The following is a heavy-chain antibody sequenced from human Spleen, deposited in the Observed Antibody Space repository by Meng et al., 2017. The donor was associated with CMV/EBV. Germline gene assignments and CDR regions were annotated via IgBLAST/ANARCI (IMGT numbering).Heavy chain of an antibody. V-gene: IGHV3-21*01. D-gene: IGHD3-3*01. Sequence: GESLKISCAASGFTFTSYSMNWVRQAPGKGLEWVSSISSSSSYIYYADSVKGRFTISRDNAKNSLYLQMNSLRVADTAVYYCAKDDSPYFDFRSGYSTPPDYWGQGTLVTVSS. CDR3: AKDDSPYFDFRSGYSTPPDY. CDR2: ISSSSSYI. CDR1: GFTFTSYS. J-gene: IGHJ4*02.